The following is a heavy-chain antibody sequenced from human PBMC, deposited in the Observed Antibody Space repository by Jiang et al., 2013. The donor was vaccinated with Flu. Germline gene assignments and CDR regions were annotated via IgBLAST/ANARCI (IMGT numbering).Heavy chain of an antibody. J-gene: IGHJ2*01. D-gene: IGHD6-19*01. CDR1: GGSFSGYY. Sequence: LLKPSETLSLTCAVYGGSFSGYYWSWIRQPPGKGLEWIGEINHSGSTNYNPSLKSRVTISVDTSKNQFSLKLSSVTAADTAVYYCARRYGNSSGWQQGGHFDLWGRGALVTVSS. CDR2: INHSGST. CDR3: ARRYGNSSGWQQGGHFDL. V-gene: IGHV4-34*01.